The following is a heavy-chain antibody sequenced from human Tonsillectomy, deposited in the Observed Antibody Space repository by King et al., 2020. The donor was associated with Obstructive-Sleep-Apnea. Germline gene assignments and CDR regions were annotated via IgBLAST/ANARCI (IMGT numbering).Heavy chain of an antibody. Sequence: QLVQSGGGVVQPGRSLRLSCAASGFTFSHFAIHWVRQTPGKGLEWVAIVSHDAINKYYADSVRGRFSVSRDSSENTLYLQMNSLRAEDTAVYYCARGVHGGFAYWGQRPLVTVSS. CDR2: VSHDAINK. V-gene: IGHV3-30*04. J-gene: IGHJ4*02. CDR3: ARGVHGGFAY. D-gene: IGHD3-10*01. CDR1: GFTFSHFA.